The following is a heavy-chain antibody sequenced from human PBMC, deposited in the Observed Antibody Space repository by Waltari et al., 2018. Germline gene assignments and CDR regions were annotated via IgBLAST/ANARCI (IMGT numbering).Heavy chain of an antibody. Sequence: QVQLVESGGGVVQPGRSLRLTCAASGFTFSSKGMQSVRQAPGKGLEWVAVIWYDGSNKYYADSVKGRFTISRDNSKNTLYLQMNSLRAEDTAMYYCAEDPHEYYGSGSLFDYWGQGTLVTVSS. V-gene: IGHV3-30*18. CDR3: AEDPHEYYGSGSLFDY. CDR1: GFTFSSKG. D-gene: IGHD3-10*01. CDR2: IWYDGSNK. J-gene: IGHJ4*02.